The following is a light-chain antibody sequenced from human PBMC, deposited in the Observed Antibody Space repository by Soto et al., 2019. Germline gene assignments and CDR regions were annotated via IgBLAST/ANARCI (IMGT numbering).Light chain of an antibody. J-gene: IGKJ1*01. Sequence: EIVMTQSPATLSVSPGERATLSCRASHSVSSNLAWYQQKPGQAPRLIIYGASTRATGIPARFSGSGSGTAFTLTISSLQSEDFAVYYWQQYNNWWTFGQGTKVEIK. CDR1: HSVSSN. V-gene: IGKV3-15*01. CDR3: QQYNNWWT. CDR2: GAS.